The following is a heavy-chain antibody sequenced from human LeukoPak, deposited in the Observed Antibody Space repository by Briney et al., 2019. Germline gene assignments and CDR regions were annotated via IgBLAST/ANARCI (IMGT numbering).Heavy chain of an antibody. CDR2: IYPGNSDT. J-gene: IGHJ4*02. V-gene: IGHV5-51*01. CDR3: ARHGRYGAYAPSYYFDY. CDR1: GYTFTSYW. D-gene: IGHD4-17*01. Sequence: GESLKISCKGSGYTFTSYWIAWVRQMPGKGLEWMGIIYPGNSDTRYSPSLQGQVTISADRSISTAYLQWSSLKASDTAMYYCARHGRYGAYAPSYYFDYWGQGTLVTVSS.